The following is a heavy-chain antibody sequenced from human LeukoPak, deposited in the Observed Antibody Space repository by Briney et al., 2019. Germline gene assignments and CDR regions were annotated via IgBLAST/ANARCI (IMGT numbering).Heavy chain of an antibody. CDR1: GFIFSDYW. J-gene: IGHJ3*02. CDR2: VKQDESEK. Sequence: GGSLRLSCTASGFIFSDYWMSWVRQAPGKGLEWVANVKQDESEKYYVDSVKGRFTISRDNAKNSLYLQMNSLRAEDTAVYYCARDDYGDYEAGDVFDIWGQGTMVTVSS. D-gene: IGHD4-17*01. V-gene: IGHV3-7*01. CDR3: ARDDYGDYEAGDVFDI.